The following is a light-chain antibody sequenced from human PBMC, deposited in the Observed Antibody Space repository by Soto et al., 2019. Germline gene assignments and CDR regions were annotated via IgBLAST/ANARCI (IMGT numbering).Light chain of an antibody. V-gene: IGKV1-5*03. CDR3: QQYNSYSWT. CDR1: QSISSR. CDR2: KAS. J-gene: IGKJ1*01. Sequence: DIQMTQSPSTVSGCVVGGVRSGFRASQSISSRLAWYQQKPGKAPKLLIYKASSLESGVPSRFSGSRSGTEFTLTISSLQPDDFATYYCQQYNSYSWTFGQGTKVDIK.